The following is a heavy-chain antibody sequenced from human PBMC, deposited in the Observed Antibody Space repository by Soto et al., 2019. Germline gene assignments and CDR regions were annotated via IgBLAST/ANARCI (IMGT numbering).Heavy chain of an antibody. V-gene: IGHV3-33*06. J-gene: IGHJ3*02. CDR1: GFTFSSYG. CDR2: IWYDGSNK. Sequence: GGSLRLSCAASGFTFSSYGMHWVRQAPGKGLGWVAVIWYDGSNKYYADSVKGRFTISRDNSKNTLYLQMNSLRAEDTAVYYCANADYGGNSEGAFDIWGQGTMVTVSS. CDR3: ANADYGGNSEGAFDI. D-gene: IGHD4-17*01.